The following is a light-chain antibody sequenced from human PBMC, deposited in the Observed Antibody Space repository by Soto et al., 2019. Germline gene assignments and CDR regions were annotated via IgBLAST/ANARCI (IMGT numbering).Light chain of an antibody. CDR1: QGISHF. V-gene: IGKV1-39*01. CDR2: GAS. Sequence: DIQMTQTPSSLSTSVGDTVTITCRASQGISHFLNWYQQRPGKAPKLLIYGASSLHTGVPPRFSGSGSGTEFTLTISTLQPEDFATYYCQQSDSSPHTFSQGTYLEIK. CDR3: QQSDSSPHT. J-gene: IGKJ2*01.